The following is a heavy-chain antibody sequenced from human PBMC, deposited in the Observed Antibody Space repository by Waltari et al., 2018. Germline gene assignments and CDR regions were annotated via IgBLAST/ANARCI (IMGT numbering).Heavy chain of an antibody. D-gene: IGHD3-10*01. CDR3: ARPAGPGGYYYGMDV. CDR2: IIPIVGTA. Sequence: QVQLVQSGAEVKKPGSSVKVSCKASGGTFSSYAISWVRQAPGQGLEWMGGIIPIVGTANDAQKFQGRVTMTTDESTSTAYMELSRLRAEDTAVYYCARPAGPGGYYYGMDVWGQGTTVTVSS. J-gene: IGHJ6*02. CDR1: GGTFSSYA. V-gene: IGHV1-69*05.